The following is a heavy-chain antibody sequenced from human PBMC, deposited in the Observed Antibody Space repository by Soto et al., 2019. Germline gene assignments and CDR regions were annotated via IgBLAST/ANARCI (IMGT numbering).Heavy chain of an antibody. J-gene: IGHJ3*01. CDR3: AKAVKYYDSTGYDAFAV. Sequence: SETLSLTCTVPGDSISSYFWTWIRQPPGKALEWIGYMFHSGRTNYNPPLTSRVTMSADTSNNQFSLTLTSVTAADTAVYYCAKAVKYYDSTGYDAFAVWGQGIMVTVSS. D-gene: IGHD3-22*01. CDR1: GDSISSYF. CDR2: MFHSGRT. V-gene: IGHV4-59*01.